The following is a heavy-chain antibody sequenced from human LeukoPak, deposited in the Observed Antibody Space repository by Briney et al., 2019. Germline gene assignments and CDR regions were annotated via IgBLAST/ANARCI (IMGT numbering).Heavy chain of an antibody. CDR3: ARTTEGGYTYGYFYYYYMDV. V-gene: IGHV1-18*04. Sequence: GASVKVSCKASGYTFTCYYMHWVRQAPGQGLEWMGWISAYNGNTNYAQKLQGRVTMTTDTSASTAYMELRSLRSDDTAVYYCARTTEGGYTYGYFYYYYMDVWGKGTTVTISS. CDR2: ISAYNGNT. CDR1: GYTFTCYY. J-gene: IGHJ6*03. D-gene: IGHD5-18*01.